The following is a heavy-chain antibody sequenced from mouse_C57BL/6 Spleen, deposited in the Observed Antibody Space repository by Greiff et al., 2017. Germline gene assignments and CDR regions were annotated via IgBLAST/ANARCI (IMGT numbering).Heavy chain of an antibody. Sequence: EVQLQESVAELVRPGASVKLSCTASGFNIKNTYMHWVKQRPEQGLEWIGRIDPANGNTKYAPKFQGKATITADTSSNTAYLQLSSLTSEDTAIYYWAVYYGYDDSYYFDYWGQGTTLTVSS. CDR3: AVYYGYDDSYYFDY. J-gene: IGHJ2*01. V-gene: IGHV14-3*01. CDR1: GFNIKNTY. D-gene: IGHD2-2*01. CDR2: IDPANGNT.